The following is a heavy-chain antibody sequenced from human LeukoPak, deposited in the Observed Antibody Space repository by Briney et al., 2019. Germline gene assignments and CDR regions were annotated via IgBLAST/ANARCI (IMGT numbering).Heavy chain of an antibody. D-gene: IGHD3-22*01. J-gene: IGHJ3*02. CDR1: GGSISNYY. Sequence: SVTLSLTCTVSGGSISNYYWSWIRQPPGKGLEWIGYIYYSGSTNYNPSLKSRVTISVDTSKNQFSLKLSSVTTADTAVYYCAREYYYNSSGYYLSGAFDIWGQGTMVTVSS. CDR3: AREYYYNSSGYYLSGAFDI. CDR2: IYYSGST. V-gene: IGHV4-59*01.